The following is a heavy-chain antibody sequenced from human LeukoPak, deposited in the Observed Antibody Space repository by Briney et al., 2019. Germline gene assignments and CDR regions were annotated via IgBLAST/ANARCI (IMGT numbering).Heavy chain of an antibody. D-gene: IGHD3-22*01. J-gene: IGHJ4*02. Sequence: PGGSLRLSCAASGFTFSSYAMSWVRQAPGKGLEWVSAVTGSGGITYYSDSVKGRFTISRDNSINTVYLQMQSLRAEDTALYYCAKRLYDSSGYDYWGQGTLVTVSS. V-gene: IGHV3-23*01. CDR2: VTGSGGIT. CDR1: GFTFSSYA. CDR3: AKRLYDSSGYDY.